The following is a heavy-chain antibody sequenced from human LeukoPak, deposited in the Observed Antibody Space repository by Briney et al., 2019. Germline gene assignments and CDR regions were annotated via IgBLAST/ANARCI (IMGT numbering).Heavy chain of an antibody. CDR3: ARAEYSSGHKSYYFDY. V-gene: IGHV1-18*01. D-gene: IGHD6-19*01. CDR2: ISAYNGNT. CDR1: GYTFTSYG. J-gene: IGHJ4*02. Sequence: GASVKVSCKASGYTFTSYGISWVRQAPGQGLEWMGWISAYNGNTNYAQKLQGRVTMTTDTSTSTAYMELRSLRSDDTAVYYCARAEYSSGHKSYYFDYWGQGTLVTVSS.